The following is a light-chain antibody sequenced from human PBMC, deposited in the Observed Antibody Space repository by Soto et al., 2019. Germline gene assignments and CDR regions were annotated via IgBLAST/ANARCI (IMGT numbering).Light chain of an antibody. J-gene: IGLJ2*01. V-gene: IGLV1-44*01. CDR2: GDN. Sequence: QSVLTQPPSASGTPGQRVTISCSGSGSSIGTNTVNWYRQLPGTAPKLLIYGDNQRPSGVPDRFSGSKSGTSASLAISGRQSEDEAEYYFAGLYGSLQNVLFGGGTQLTVL. CDR1: GSSIGTNT. CDR3: AGLYGSLQNVL.